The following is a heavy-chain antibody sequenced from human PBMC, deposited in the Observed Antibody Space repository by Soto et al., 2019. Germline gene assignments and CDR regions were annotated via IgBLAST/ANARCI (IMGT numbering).Heavy chain of an antibody. D-gene: IGHD6-19*01. CDR1: GFTFSSYA. Sequence: EVQLLESGGGLVQPGGSLRLSCAASGFTFSSYAMSWVRQAPGKGLEWVSAISGSGGSTYYADSVKGRFTISRDNSKNTVYLQMNSLRAEDTAVYYCAKYSREQWVAPDRAFDIWGQGTMVTVSS. CDR3: AKYSREQWVAPDRAFDI. CDR2: ISGSGGST. V-gene: IGHV3-23*01. J-gene: IGHJ3*02.